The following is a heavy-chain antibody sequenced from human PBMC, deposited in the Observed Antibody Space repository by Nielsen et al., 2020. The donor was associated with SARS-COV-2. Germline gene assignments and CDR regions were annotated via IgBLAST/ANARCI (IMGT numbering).Heavy chain of an antibody. J-gene: IGHJ4*02. D-gene: IGHD1-26*01. Sequence: ASVKVSCKASGYTFTSYGISWVRQAPGQGLEWMGWISAYNGNTNYAQKLQGRVTMTTDTSTSTAYMELRSLRSGDTAVYYCARDRAGGSYSFGLDYWGQGTLVTVSS. CDR3: ARDRAGGSYSFGLDY. CDR1: GYTFTSYG. CDR2: ISAYNGNT. V-gene: IGHV1-18*01.